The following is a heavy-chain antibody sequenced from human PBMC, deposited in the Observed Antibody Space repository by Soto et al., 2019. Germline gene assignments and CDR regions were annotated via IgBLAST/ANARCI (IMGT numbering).Heavy chain of an antibody. J-gene: IGHJ5*02. CDR2: IDQGGGEK. CDR3: ARGGNWFDP. Sequence: EVQVVESGGGLVQPGGSLRLSCAASGFSFSDYWMAWVRQAPGKGLEWVANIDQGGGEKHYVDSVQGRFXXXXXNXXXXXXXXXXXXXAEDTAVYYCARGGNWFDPWGQGTLVTVSS. D-gene: IGHD3-10*01. V-gene: IGHV3-7*02. CDR1: GFSFSDYW.